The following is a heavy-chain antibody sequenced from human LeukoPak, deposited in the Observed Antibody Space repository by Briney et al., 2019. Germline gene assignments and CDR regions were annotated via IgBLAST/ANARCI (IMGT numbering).Heavy chain of an antibody. Sequence: GGSLRLSCAASGFNFDDYGMSWVRQAPGKGLEWVSALTWNAGSTGYADSVKGRFIISRDNAKNSLYLQMNSLRAEDTAVYYCARDQVTMVRGVKNYYYMDVWGKGTTVTISS. CDR1: GFNFDDYG. CDR3: ARDQVTMVRGVKNYYYMDV. CDR2: LTWNAGST. D-gene: IGHD3-10*01. V-gene: IGHV3-20*04. J-gene: IGHJ6*03.